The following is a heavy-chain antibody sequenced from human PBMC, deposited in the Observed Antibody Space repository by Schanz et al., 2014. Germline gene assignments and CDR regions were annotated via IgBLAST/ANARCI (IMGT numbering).Heavy chain of an antibody. J-gene: IGHJ4*02. D-gene: IGHD6-19*01. Sequence: EVQLVESGGGVVQPGGSLRLSCATSGFTFSNHALSWVRQAPGKGLEWVSGIGGSGDSTHYADSVKGRFIISRDNSKNTLYLQVNSLRAEDTAVYYCAKHVRSLAGNDYWGQGTLVTVSS. CDR2: IGGSGDST. CDR1: GFTFSNHA. V-gene: IGHV3-23*04. CDR3: AKHVRSLAGNDY.